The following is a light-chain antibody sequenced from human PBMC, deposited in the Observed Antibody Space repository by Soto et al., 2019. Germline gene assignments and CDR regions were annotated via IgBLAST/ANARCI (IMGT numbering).Light chain of an antibody. CDR3: QQYGSWT. V-gene: IGKV3-20*01. Sequence: EIVLTQSPGTLSVSPGERATLSCRASETISSDKLAWYQQKPGQPPSLLIYGTFSRATGIPDRFSGSGSGTDFTLTISRLEPVESAIYYCQQYGSWTFGQGTKVEI. CDR2: GTF. CDR1: ETISSDK. J-gene: IGKJ1*01.